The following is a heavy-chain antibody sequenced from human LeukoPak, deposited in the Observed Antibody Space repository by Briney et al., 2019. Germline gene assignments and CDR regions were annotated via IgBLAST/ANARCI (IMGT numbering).Heavy chain of an antibody. D-gene: IGHD6-19*01. CDR2: IANDGSNE. CDR3: ARAAAVTGSFRDNWFDP. Sequence: GGSLRLSCVASGFTFSRYDMRWLRQAPGEGLQWVAVIANDGSNEIYADSVKGRFTISRDNSKNTLSLQMNSLRPEDTAVYYCARAAAVTGSFRDNWFDPWGQGTLVTVSP. J-gene: IGHJ5*02. V-gene: IGHV3-30-3*01. CDR1: GFTFSRYD.